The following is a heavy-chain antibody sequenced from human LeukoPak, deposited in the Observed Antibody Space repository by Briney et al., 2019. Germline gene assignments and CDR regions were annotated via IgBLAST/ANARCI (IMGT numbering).Heavy chain of an antibody. J-gene: IGHJ4*02. Sequence: PRGSLRLSCAASGFTFSSYAMSWVRQAPGEGLGWVSAIIGSGSSTYYADSVKGRFPISRDNSKNTLFLQLNSLRAEDTAVYYCAKDRAQQLVLDFWGQGTLVTVSS. D-gene: IGHD6-13*01. CDR1: GFTFSSYA. V-gene: IGHV3-23*01. CDR2: IIGSGSST. CDR3: AKDRAQQLVLDF.